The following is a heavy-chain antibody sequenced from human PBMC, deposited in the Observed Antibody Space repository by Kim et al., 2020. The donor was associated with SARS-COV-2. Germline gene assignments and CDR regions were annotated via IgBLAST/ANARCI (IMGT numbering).Heavy chain of an antibody. CDR2: INGGGGNK. Sequence: GGSLRLSCAASGFTFDTFAMSWVRQAPGKGLEWVSDINGGGGNKFYADSVRGRFTISRDNSKSTLYLQMNSLRDEDTALYYCARMAIMDGYNYFSYYAMDVWGQGTPVTVSS. CDR3: ARMAIMDGYNYFSYYAMDV. CDR1: GFTFDTFA. V-gene: IGHV3-23*01. D-gene: IGHD5-18*01. J-gene: IGHJ6*02.